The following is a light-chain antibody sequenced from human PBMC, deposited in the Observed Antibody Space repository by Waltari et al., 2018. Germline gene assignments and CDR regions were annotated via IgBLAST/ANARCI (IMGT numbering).Light chain of an antibody. CDR2: TDN. J-gene: IGLJ3*02. Sequence: QSVLAQPPSASGTPGQGVTVSCSGSSSNIGRNGVSWYQQVPGTAPKLRIHTDNRRPAGVPDRFSGSKSGSPASLAISGLQSEEEAHYYCAAWDDSLNGRVFGGGTEVTVL. CDR1: SSNIGRNG. V-gene: IGLV1-44*01. CDR3: AAWDDSLNGRV.